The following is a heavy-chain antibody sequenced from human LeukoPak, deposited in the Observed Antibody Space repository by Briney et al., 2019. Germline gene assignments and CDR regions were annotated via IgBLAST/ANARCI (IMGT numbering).Heavy chain of an antibody. CDR3: VKDHGGHGPDS. J-gene: IGHJ5*02. V-gene: IGHV3-21*01. CDR2: ISMSSNYK. D-gene: IGHD5-12*01. CDR1: GFTFSSYS. Sequence: GGSLRLSCAASGFTFSSYSMNWVRQAPGKGLEWVSSISMSSNYKYYADPVKGRFTISRDNAKNSLYLQMNSLWPEDAAVYYCVKDHGGHGPDSWGQGTLVTVSS.